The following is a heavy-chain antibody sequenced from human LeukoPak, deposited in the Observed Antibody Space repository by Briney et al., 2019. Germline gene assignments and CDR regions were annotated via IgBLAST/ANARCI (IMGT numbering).Heavy chain of an antibody. CDR1: GFTFSNFW. CDR2: INRDGDAK. CDR3: AKERPELYDY. J-gene: IGHJ4*02. D-gene: IGHD3-10*01. Sequence: GGSLRLSCEVSGFTFSNFWMSWVRQAPGKGLEWVANINRDGDAKNYADSVKGRFTISRDNAMNSVYLQMNSLRDEDTAVYYCAKERPELYDYWGQGTLVTVSS. V-gene: IGHV3-7*01.